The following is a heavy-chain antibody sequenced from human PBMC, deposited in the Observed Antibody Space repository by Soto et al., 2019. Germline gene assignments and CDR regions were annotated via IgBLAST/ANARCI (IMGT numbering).Heavy chain of an antibody. J-gene: IGHJ5*02. CDR3: AKQLAAAGTLKKNWFDP. CDR2: ISGSGGST. D-gene: IGHD6-13*01. Sequence: HPGGSLRLSCAASGFTFSSYAMSWVRQAPGKGLEWVSAISGSGGSTYYADSVKGRFTISRDNSKNTLYLQMNSLRAEDTAVYYCAKQLAAAGTLKKNWFDPWGQGTLVTVS. V-gene: IGHV3-23*01. CDR1: GFTFSSYA.